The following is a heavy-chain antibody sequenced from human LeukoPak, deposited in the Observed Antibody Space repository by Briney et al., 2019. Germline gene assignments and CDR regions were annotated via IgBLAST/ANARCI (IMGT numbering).Heavy chain of an antibody. V-gene: IGHV3-30*03. Sequence: GGSLRLSCAASGFTFSSYGMHWVRQAPGKGLEWVAVISYDGSNNYYADSVKGRFTISRDNSKNTLYLQMNSLRAEDTAVYYCTTDPRYTIFGVVIKDFSDYWGQGTLVTVSS. CDR1: GFTFSSYG. CDR2: ISYDGSNN. D-gene: IGHD3-3*01. J-gene: IGHJ4*02. CDR3: TTDPRYTIFGVVIKDFSDY.